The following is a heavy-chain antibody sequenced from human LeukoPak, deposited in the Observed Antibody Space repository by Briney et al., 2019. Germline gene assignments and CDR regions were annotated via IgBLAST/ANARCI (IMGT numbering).Heavy chain of an antibody. CDR3: ARLKFYDSTGYSPGYYMDV. Sequence: SETLSLTCTVSGGSIISNYWSWIRQSAGTGLEWIGRIYGSGITDYSPSLKSRVTMSLDTSRKQFSLRLTSVTAADTAVYYCARLKFYDSTGYSPGYYMDVWGKGTTVSVFS. CDR1: GGSIISNY. D-gene: IGHD3-22*01. J-gene: IGHJ6*03. CDR2: IYGSGIT. V-gene: IGHV4-4*07.